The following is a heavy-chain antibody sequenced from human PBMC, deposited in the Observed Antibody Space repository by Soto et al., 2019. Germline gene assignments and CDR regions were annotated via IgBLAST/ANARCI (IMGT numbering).Heavy chain of an antibody. CDR1: GFSLITIVMC. CDR3: ARVNLYYDSSGYQFDY. V-gene: IGHV2-70*01. Sequence: SGPTLVNPTQTLTRTCTFSGFSLITIVMCGSWIRHPPGKALEWLALIDWDDDKYYSTSLKTRLTISKDTSKNQVVLTMTNMDPVDTATYYCARVNLYYDSSGYQFDYWGQGTLVTVSS. J-gene: IGHJ4*02. D-gene: IGHD3-22*01. CDR2: IDWDDDK.